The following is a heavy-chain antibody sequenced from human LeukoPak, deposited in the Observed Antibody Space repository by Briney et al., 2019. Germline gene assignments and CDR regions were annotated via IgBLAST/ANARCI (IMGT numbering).Heavy chain of an antibody. V-gene: IGHV3-30-3*02. CDR3: TKRPSTDGYNS. CDR2: ISYDGSNK. Sequence: PGGSLRLSCAASGFTFSSYAMHWVRQAPGKGLEWVAVISYDGSNKYYADSVKGRFTISRDNFKNTLYLQMNSLRAEDTALYYCTKRPSTDGYNSWGQGTLVTVSS. J-gene: IGHJ5*02. CDR1: GFTFSSYA. D-gene: IGHD5-24*01.